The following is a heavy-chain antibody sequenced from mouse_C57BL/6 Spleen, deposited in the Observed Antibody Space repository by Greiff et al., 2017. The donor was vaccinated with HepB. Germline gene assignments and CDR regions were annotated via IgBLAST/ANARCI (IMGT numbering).Heavy chain of an antibody. V-gene: IGHV1-81*01. Sequence: QVQLQQPGAELARPGASVKLSCKASGYTFTSYGISWVKQRTGQGLEWIGEIYPRSGNTYYNEKFKGKATLTADKSSSTAYMELRSLTSEDSAVYFCAPHYYGSSSFAYWGQGTLVTVSA. D-gene: IGHD1-1*01. J-gene: IGHJ3*01. CDR1: GYTFTSYG. CDR3: APHYYGSSSFAY. CDR2: IYPRSGNT.